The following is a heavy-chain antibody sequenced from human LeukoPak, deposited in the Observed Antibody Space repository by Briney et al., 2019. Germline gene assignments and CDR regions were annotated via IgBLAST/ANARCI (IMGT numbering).Heavy chain of an antibody. CDR1: GGSISSYY. CDR3: ARTSCSSTSCLLFDY. Sequence: SETLSLTCTVSGGSISSYYWSWLRQPAGKGLEWIGRIYTSGSTNYNPSLKSRVTMSVDTSKNQFSLKLSSVTAADTAVYYCARTSCSSTSCLLFDYWGQGTLVTVSS. D-gene: IGHD2-2*01. V-gene: IGHV4-4*07. CDR2: IYTSGST. J-gene: IGHJ4*02.